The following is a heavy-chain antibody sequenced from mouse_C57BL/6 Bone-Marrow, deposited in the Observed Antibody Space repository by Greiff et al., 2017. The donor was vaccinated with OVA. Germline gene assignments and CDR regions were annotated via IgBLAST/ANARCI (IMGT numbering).Heavy chain of an antibody. CDR2: INPNNGGT. J-gene: IGHJ4*01. D-gene: IGHD2-4*01. CDR3: ARFDDYDVGYYAMDY. CDR1: GYPFTDYY. V-gene: IGHV1-26*01. Sequence: EVQLQQSGPELVKPGASVKISCKASGYPFTDYYMNWVKQSHGKSLEWIGDINPNNGGTSYNQKFKGKATLTVDKSSSTAYMELRSLTSEDSAVYYCARFDDYDVGYYAMDYWGKGTSVTVSS.